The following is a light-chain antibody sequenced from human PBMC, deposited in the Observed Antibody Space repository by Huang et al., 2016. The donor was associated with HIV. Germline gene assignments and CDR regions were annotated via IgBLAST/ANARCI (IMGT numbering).Light chain of an antibody. J-gene: IGKJ3*01. V-gene: IGKV1-39*01. CDR1: QTISTY. Sequence: DIQMTQSPSSLSASVGDRVTITCRASQTISTYVNWYQQKPGKAPKLLIYAASNLQSGVPSRFSGSGSETDFSLTISSLQPEDFATYYCQQTFLSPVTFGSGTRVEI. CDR2: AAS. CDR3: QQTFLSPVT.